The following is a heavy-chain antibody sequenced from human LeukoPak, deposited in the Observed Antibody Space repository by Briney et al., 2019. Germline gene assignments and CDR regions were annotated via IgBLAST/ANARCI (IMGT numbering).Heavy chain of an antibody. V-gene: IGHV3-30*18. D-gene: IGHD3-22*01. J-gene: IGHJ4*02. Sequence: GGSLRLSCAASGFTFSSYGMHWVRQAPGKGLEWVALISDDGGKKYYADSVKGRFTISRDNSKNTLYPQMNSLRAEDTALYYCAKDSPYDSSGYPPYYFDYWGQGTLVTVSS. CDR3: AKDSPYDSSGYPPYYFDY. CDR1: GFTFSSYG. CDR2: ISDDGGKK.